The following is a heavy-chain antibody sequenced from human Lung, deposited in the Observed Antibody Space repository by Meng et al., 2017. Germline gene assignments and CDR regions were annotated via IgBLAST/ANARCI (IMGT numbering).Heavy chain of an antibody. CDR1: GGSFSTHT. J-gene: IGHJ4*02. D-gene: IGHD1-14*01. Sequence: QVQLVQSGAEVKKPGSSLKVACKPSGGSFSTHTFSWVRQAPGQGLEWMGGLIAVFDKTKAAPRFQDRVKFTADESTSTAYMELSSLTFDDTAVYFCARGRRNEPLFDYWGQGTLVTVSS. CDR2: LIAVFDKT. CDR3: ARGRRNEPLFDY. V-gene: IGHV1-69*13.